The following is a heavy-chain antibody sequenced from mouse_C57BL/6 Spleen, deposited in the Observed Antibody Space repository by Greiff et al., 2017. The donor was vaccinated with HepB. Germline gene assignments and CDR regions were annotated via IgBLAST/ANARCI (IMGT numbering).Heavy chain of an antibody. CDR3: ARKSYDYERDYYAMDY. J-gene: IGHJ4*01. Sequence: QVQLKQSGPGLVQPSQSLSITCTVSGFSLTSYGVHWVRQSPGKGLEWLGVIWSGGSTDYNAAFISRLSISKDNSKSQVFFKMNSLQADDTAIYYCARKSYDYERDYYAMDYWGQGTSVTVSS. V-gene: IGHV2-2*01. D-gene: IGHD2-4*01. CDR1: GFSLTSYG. CDR2: IWSGGST.